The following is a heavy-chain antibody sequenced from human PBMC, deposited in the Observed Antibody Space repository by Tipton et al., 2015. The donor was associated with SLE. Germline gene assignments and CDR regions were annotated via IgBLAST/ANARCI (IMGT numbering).Heavy chain of an antibody. D-gene: IGHD6-13*01. J-gene: IGHJ3*02. CDR3: ARDMKIAAAGPDAFDI. Sequence: LSLTCAASGFTFSSYGMHWVRQAPGKGLEWVAVISYDGSNKYYADSVKGRFTISRDNSKNTLYLQMNSLRAEDTAVYYCARDMKIAAAGPDAFDIWGQGTMVTVSS. V-gene: IGHV3-30*19. CDR1: GFTFSSYG. CDR2: ISYDGSNK.